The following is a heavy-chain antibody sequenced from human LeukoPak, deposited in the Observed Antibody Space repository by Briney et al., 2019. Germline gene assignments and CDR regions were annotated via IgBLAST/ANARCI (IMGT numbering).Heavy chain of an antibody. CDR1: GFTFSSYW. CDR3: ASGIAAAGDY. J-gene: IGHJ4*02. Sequence: GGSLRLSCAASGFTFSSYWMHWVRQAPGKGLVWVSRIKSDGRSTSYADSVKGRFTISRDNAKNTLYLQMNSLRAEDTAMYYCASGIAAAGDYWGQGTLVTVSS. V-gene: IGHV3-74*01. D-gene: IGHD6-13*01. CDR2: IKSDGRST.